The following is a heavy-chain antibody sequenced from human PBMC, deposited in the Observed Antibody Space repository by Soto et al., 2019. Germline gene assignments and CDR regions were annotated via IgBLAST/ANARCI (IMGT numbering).Heavy chain of an antibody. D-gene: IGHD1-1*01. CDR1: GFTFTNYA. Sequence: EVQLLDSGGGLVQPGGSLRLSCAASGFTFTNYAMSWVRQAPGRGLEWVSSISGSGGSTYYADSVKGRFTISRDNSKNTLYLQMNSLRVEDTALYYCARTVVFDPWGQGTLVTVSS. CDR3: ARTVVFDP. V-gene: IGHV3-23*01. CDR2: ISGSGGST. J-gene: IGHJ5*02.